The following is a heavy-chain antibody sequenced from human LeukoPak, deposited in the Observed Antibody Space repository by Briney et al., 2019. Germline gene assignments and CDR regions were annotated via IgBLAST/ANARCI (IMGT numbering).Heavy chain of an antibody. Sequence: GGSLRLSCAASGFTFSSYAMHWVRQAPGKGLEWVAVISYDGSNKYYADSVKGRFTISRGNSKNTLYLQMNSLRAEDTAVYYCAREVAHEGQLGYWGQGTLVTVSS. CDR2: ISYDGSNK. CDR3: AREVAHEGQLGY. CDR1: GFTFSSYA. J-gene: IGHJ4*02. V-gene: IGHV3-30-3*01. D-gene: IGHD2-15*01.